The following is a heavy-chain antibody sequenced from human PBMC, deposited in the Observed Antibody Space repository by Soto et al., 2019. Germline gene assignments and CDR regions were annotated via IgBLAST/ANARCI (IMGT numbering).Heavy chain of an antibody. V-gene: IGHV1-69*02. CDR3: ARGSVRWGGYDSRYYYYYMDV. CDR1: GGTFSSYT. D-gene: IGHD5-12*01. Sequence: ASVKVSCKASGGTFSSYTISWVRQAPGQGLEWMGRIIPILGIANYAQKFQGRVTITADKSTSTAYMELSSLRSEDTAVYYCARGSVRWGGYDSRYYYYYMDVWGKGTTVTVSS. CDR2: IIPILGIA. J-gene: IGHJ6*03.